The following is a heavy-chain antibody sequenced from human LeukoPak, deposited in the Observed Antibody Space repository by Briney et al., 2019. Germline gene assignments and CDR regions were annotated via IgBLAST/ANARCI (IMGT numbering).Heavy chain of an antibody. J-gene: IGHJ4*02. V-gene: IGHV3-23*01. CDR3: AKTDGSIVVVITHDY. CDR1: GFTFSSYA. D-gene: IGHD3-22*01. CDR2: ISGSGGST. Sequence: GGSLRLSCAASGFTFSSYAMSWVRQAPGKGLEWVSAISGSGGSTYYADSVKGRFTISRDNSKNTLYLQMNSLRAEDTAVYYCAKTDGSIVVVITHDYWGQGTLVTVSS.